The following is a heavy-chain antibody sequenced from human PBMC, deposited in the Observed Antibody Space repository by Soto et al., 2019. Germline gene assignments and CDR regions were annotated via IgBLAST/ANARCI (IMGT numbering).Heavy chain of an antibody. CDR1: GGTFSSYA. Sequence: ASVKVSCKASGGTFSSYAISWVRQAPGQGLEWMGGIIPIFGTANYAQKFQGRVTITADESTSTAYMELSSLRSEDTAVYYCARPSHPPYSYYYGRDVGGKGPTVPVS. V-gene: IGHV1-69*13. J-gene: IGHJ6*04. CDR3: ARPSHPPYSYYYGRDV. CDR2: IIPIFGTA.